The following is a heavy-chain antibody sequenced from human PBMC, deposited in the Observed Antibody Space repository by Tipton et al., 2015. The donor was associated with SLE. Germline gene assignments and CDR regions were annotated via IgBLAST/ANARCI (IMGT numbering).Heavy chain of an antibody. J-gene: IGHJ6*03. D-gene: IGHD2-8*02. CDR2: VYYTGNT. Sequence: TLSLTCAVFGDSVSNGLYYWSWVRQPPGKGLEWVGTVYYTGNTFYNPSLKSRVTISVDTSKNQFSLKLSSVTAADTAVYYCARGLSSLVGFYYYYYMDVWGKGTTVTVSS. V-gene: IGHV4-39*07. CDR1: GDSVSNGLYY. CDR3: ARGLSSLVGFYYYYYMDV.